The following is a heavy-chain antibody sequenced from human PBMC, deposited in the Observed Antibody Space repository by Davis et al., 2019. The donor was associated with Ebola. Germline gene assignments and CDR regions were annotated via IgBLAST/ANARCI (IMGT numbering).Heavy chain of an antibody. CDR3: ARGHISLL. Sequence: PGGSLRLSCAASGFTFSNAWMSWVRQAPGKGLEWVANMKQDGSEKYHVDSVKGRFTISRDNAKNSLYLQMNSRRVEDTAVYYCARGHISLLWGQGALVTVSS. J-gene: IGHJ4*02. D-gene: IGHD3-3*02. V-gene: IGHV3-7*03. CDR1: GFTFSNAW. CDR2: MKQDGSEK.